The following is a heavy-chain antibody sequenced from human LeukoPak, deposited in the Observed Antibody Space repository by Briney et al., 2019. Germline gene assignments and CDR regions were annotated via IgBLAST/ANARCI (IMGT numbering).Heavy chain of an antibody. V-gene: IGHV3-30*09. CDR2: ISYDGSNK. CDR3: AKATGEFSSRCPDY. CDR1: GFTFSSYA. D-gene: IGHD2-2*01. Sequence: PGGSLRLSCAASGFTFSSYAMHWVRQAPGKGLEWVAVISYDGSNKYYADSVKGRFAISRDDSRNILFLEMNSLRGEDTAVYYCAKATGEFSSRCPDYWGQGTLVTVSS. J-gene: IGHJ4*02.